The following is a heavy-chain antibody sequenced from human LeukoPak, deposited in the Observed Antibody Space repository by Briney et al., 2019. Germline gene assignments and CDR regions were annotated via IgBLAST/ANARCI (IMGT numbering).Heavy chain of an antibody. CDR3: VRDRGELPHSHFDY. D-gene: IGHD1-26*01. CDR1: GYSFTIFG. V-gene: IGHV1-18*01. CDR2: ISAYNGNT. J-gene: IGHJ4*02. Sequence: ASVKVSCKASGYSFTIFGNSWVRQAPGQGLDWMGWISAYNGNTNYAQKFQCRVTMTTDTSTNTAYMELRSLRSDDTAVYYCVRDRGELPHSHFDYWGQGSLVTVSS.